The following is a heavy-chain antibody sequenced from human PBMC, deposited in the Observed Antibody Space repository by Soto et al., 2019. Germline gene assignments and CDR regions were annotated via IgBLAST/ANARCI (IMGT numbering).Heavy chain of an antibody. J-gene: IGHJ4*01. V-gene: IGHV3-30*18. D-gene: IGHD5-12*01. CDR3: AKEMTYSGYTDHYYFDY. CDR2: ISYYVSNK. Sequence: WGSLRLSCAASGFTFSSYGMHWVRQAPGKGLEWVAVISYYVSNKYYADSVKGRFTISRDNSKNTLYLQMNSLRAEDTAVYYCAKEMTYSGYTDHYYFDYWGHGTMVTVSP. CDR1: GFTFSSYG.